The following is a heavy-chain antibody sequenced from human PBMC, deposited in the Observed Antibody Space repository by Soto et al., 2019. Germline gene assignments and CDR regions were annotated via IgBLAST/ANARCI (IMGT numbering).Heavy chain of an antibody. D-gene: IGHD3-10*01. CDR2: MVPDSGRT. CDR1: GYTFLNHD. CDR3: ARGDQFGFGVDY. Sequence: VKVSCKASGYTFLNHDINWVRQAPGQGLEWMGWMVPDSGRTGYAKKYQGRVTMTRNTSTSTAYMELNSLTNEDTAVYYCARGDQFGFGVDYWGQ. J-gene: IGHJ4*01. V-gene: IGHV1-8*01.